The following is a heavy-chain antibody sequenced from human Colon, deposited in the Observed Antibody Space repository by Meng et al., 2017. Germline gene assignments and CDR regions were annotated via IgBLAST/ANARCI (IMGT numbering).Heavy chain of an antibody. J-gene: IGHJ5*02. D-gene: IGHD5-12*01. CDR2: TYHSGST. Sequence: QGQLRAAGPGPVKPSGTLALACAGSGGSISSSHWLSWCRQPPGKGLEWIGETYHSGSTNYNPSLKSRVTISVDTSKNQFSLKLSSVTAADTAVYYCARGRYSGYLPWGQGTLVTVSS. CDR3: ARGRYSGYLP. CDR1: GGSISSSHW. V-gene: IGHV4-4*02.